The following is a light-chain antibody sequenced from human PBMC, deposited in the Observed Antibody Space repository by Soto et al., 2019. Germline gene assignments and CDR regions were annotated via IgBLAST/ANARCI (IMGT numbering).Light chain of an antibody. CDR3: SSYASSGGHNYV. J-gene: IGLJ1*01. CDR1: SSDVGAYNY. V-gene: IGLV2-14*01. CDR2: EVT. Sequence: QSALTQPASVSGSAGQSITISCTGTSSDVGAYNYVSWYQHHPGKVPKLLIYEVTNRPSGVSDRFSGSKPGNTASLTISGLQAEDEAVYYCSSYASSGGHNYVFATGTKVTVL.